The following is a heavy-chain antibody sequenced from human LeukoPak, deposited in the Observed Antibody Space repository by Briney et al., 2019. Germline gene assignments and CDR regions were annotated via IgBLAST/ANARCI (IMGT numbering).Heavy chain of an antibody. Sequence: GGSLRLSCAASGFTFSSYGMSWVRQAPGKGLEWVSAISGSGGSTYYADSVKGRFTISRDNSKNTLYLQMNSLRAEDTAVYYCARGGSEWLLIYFDYWGQGTLVTVSS. CDR2: ISGSGGST. CDR1: GFTFSSYG. J-gene: IGHJ4*02. V-gene: IGHV3-23*01. D-gene: IGHD3-3*01. CDR3: ARGGSEWLLIYFDY.